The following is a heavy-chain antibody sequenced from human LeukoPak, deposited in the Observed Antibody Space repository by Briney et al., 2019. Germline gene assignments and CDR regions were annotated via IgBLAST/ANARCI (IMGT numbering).Heavy chain of an antibody. V-gene: IGHV3-49*04. J-gene: IGHJ6*02. CDR3: TRELWELRPADFAMDV. Sequence: GGSLRLSCTSSGLTFGDYDMSWVRQAPGKGLEWISFIRSKTFGGTTEYAASVKGRFTISRDDSKSIAYLQMNSLKTEDTAVYYCTRELWELRPADFAMDVWGQGTTVTVSS. D-gene: IGHD1-26*01. CDR1: GLTFGDYD. CDR2: IRSKTFGGTT.